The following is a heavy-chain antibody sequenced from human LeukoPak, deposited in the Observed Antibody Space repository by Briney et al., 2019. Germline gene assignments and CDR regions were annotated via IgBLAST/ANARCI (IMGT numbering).Heavy chain of an antibody. J-gene: IGHJ3*02. CDR3: ASLPEIAVAGSDSLDI. Sequence: SETLSLTCTVSGGSISSYYWSWIRQPAGKGLEWIGRIYTSGSTNYNPSLKSRVTMSVDTSKNQFSLKLSSVTAADTAVYYCASLPEIAVAGSDSLDIWGQGTMVTVSS. D-gene: IGHD6-19*01. CDR2: IYTSGST. V-gene: IGHV4-4*07. CDR1: GGSISSYY.